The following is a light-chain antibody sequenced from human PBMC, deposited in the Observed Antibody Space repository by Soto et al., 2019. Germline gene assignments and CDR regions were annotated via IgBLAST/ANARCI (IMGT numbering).Light chain of an antibody. Sequence: EIVLTQSPDTLSLSPGEPAILSCRASQSLTSNYLAWYQQKPGQAPRLLINGASGRATGIPDRFSGGGSGTDFTLAITRLEPEDFAVYFCQQYGSSPRTFGQGTKVDIK. CDR1: QSLTSNY. CDR2: GAS. V-gene: IGKV3-20*01. J-gene: IGKJ1*01. CDR3: QQYGSSPRT.